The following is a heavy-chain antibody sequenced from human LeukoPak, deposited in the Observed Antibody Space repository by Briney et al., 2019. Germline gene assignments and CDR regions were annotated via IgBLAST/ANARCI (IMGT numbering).Heavy chain of an antibody. CDR1: GFTFSSYG. J-gene: IGHJ4*02. CDR3: ARDEGILGAARPLDY. CDR2: IWCDGSNK. V-gene: IGHV3-33*01. D-gene: IGHD6-6*01. Sequence: GGSLRLSCAASGFTFSSYGMHWVRQAPGKGLEWVAVIWCDGSNKYYADSVKGRFTISRDNSKNTLYLQMNSLRAEDTAVYYCARDEGILGAARPLDYWGQGTLVTVSS.